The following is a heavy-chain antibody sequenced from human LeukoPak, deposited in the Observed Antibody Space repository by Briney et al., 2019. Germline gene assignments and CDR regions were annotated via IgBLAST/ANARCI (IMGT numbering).Heavy chain of an antibody. CDR3: ARDEGRGRDRGAVAGLIDY. D-gene: IGHD6-19*01. V-gene: IGHV3-30*03. Sequence: PGGSLRLSCAASGFTVSSNYMSWVRQAPGKGLEWVAVISYDGSNKYYADSVKGRFTISRDNSKNTLYLQMNSLRAEDTAVYYCARDEGRGRDRGAVAGLIDYWGQGTLVTVSS. CDR2: ISYDGSNK. J-gene: IGHJ4*02. CDR1: GFTVSSNY.